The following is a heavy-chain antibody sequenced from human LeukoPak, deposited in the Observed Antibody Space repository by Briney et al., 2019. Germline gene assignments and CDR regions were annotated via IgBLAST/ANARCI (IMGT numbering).Heavy chain of an antibody. J-gene: IGHJ4*02. D-gene: IGHD5-24*01. CDR1: GFTFSGHS. V-gene: IGHV3-21*03. Sequence: GGSLRPSCAASGFTFSGHSMNWVRQAPGKGLEWVSYISNSGSSDIFYADSVKGRFTISRDNAKNSLYLQMNSLRAEDTAVYYCTTPLDGYKQGFDYWGQGTLVTVSS. CDR2: ISNSGSSDI. CDR3: TTPLDGYKQGFDY.